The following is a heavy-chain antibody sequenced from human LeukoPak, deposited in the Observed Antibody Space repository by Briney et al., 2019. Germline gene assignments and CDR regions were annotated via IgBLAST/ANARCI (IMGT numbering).Heavy chain of an antibody. V-gene: IGHV1-18*01. CDR3: ARSILVPYFDRLWFDP. Sequence: ASVKVSFKASGYTFTSYGISWVRQAPGQGLEWMGWISAYNGNTNYAHKLQGRVTMTTDTSTSTAYMELRSLRSDDTAVYYCARSILVPYFDRLWFDPWGQGTLVTVSS. CDR2: ISAYNGNT. D-gene: IGHD3-9*01. CDR1: GYTFTSYG. J-gene: IGHJ5*02.